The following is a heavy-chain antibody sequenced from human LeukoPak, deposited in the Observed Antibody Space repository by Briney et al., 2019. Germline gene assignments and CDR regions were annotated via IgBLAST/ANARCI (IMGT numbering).Heavy chain of an antibody. D-gene: IGHD6-13*01. CDR1: GFTSGSFA. J-gene: IGHJ5*02. V-gene: IGHV3-23*01. CDR2: ISASGDSA. Sequence: GGSLRLSCAASGFTSGSFAMSWVRQAPGKRLEWVSAISASGDSADYAASVRGRFTTSRDNSRNMVYLQMNTLGVEDTAVYYCAKERIAAAGTVYNWFDPWGQGTLVTVSS. CDR3: AKERIAAAGTVYNWFDP.